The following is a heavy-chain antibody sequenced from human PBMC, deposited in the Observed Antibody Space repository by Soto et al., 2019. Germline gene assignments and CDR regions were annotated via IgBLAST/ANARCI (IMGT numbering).Heavy chain of an antibody. CDR2: IKSKTDGGTT. J-gene: IGHJ4*02. D-gene: IGHD6-6*01. V-gene: IGHV3-15*01. CDR3: PTDYYSSLSFDY. Sequence: GGSLRLSCAASGFTFSNAWMSWVRQAPGKGLEWVGRIKSKTDGGTTDYAAPVKGRFTIARDDSKNTLYLQMNILKTEHTAVYYWPTDYYSSLSFDYWGQGSLVTVSS. CDR1: GFTFSNAW.